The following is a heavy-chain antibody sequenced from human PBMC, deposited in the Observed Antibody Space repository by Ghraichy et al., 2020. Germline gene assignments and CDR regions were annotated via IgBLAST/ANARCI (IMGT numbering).Heavy chain of an antibody. CDR3: ARDRYYDSSGYYPY. J-gene: IGHJ4*02. D-gene: IGHD3-22*01. V-gene: IGHV3-48*02. CDR2: ISSSSSTI. CDR1: GFTFSSYS. Sequence: GGSLRLSCAASGFTFSSYSMNWVRQAPGKGLEWVSYISSSSSTIYYADSVKGRFTISRDNAKNSLYLQMNSLRDEDTAVYYCARDRYYDSSGYYPYWGQGTLVTVSS.